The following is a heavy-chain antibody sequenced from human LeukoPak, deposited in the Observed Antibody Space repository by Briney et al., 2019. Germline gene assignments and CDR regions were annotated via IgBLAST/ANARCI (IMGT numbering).Heavy chain of an antibody. CDR3: ARRDLLNGQWLHFDY. CDR2: ISGSGGST. V-gene: IGHV3-23*01. J-gene: IGHJ4*02. D-gene: IGHD5-18*01. CDR1: GFTFSSYA. Sequence: GSLRLFCAASGFTFSSYAMNWVRQAPGKGLEWVSTISGSGGSTYYADSVKGRFNISRDNSKNTVYLQMNSLRAEDTAVYFCARRDLLNGQWLHFDYWGQGTLVTVSS.